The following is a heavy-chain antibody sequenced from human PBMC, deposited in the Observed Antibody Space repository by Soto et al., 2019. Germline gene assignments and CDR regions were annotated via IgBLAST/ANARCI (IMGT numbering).Heavy chain of an antibody. V-gene: IGHV3-49*04. Sequence: PGGSLRLSCTASGFTFGDYAMGWVRQAPGKGLEWVGFIRSRAYGGTTEYAASVKGRFTISRDDSKSIAYLQMNSLKTEDTAVYYCTRDPYSGTYYPFDYWGQGTLVTVSS. CDR3: TRDPYSGTYYPFDY. J-gene: IGHJ4*02. D-gene: IGHD1-26*01. CDR2: IRSRAYGGTT. CDR1: GFTFGDYA.